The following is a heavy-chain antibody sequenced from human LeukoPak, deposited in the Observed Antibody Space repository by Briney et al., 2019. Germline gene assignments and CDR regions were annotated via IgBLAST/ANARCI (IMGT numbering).Heavy chain of an antibody. CDR3: ARDGYTTDY. D-gene: IGHD5-24*01. V-gene: IGHV4-38-2*02. CDR1: GYSISSGYY. Sequence: SETLSLTCTVSGYSISSGYYWGWIRQPPGKGLEWIGSIYHSGSTYYNPSLKRRVTISVDTSKNQFSLKLSSVTAADTAVYYCARDGYTTDYWGQGTLVTVSS. J-gene: IGHJ4*02. CDR2: IYHSGST.